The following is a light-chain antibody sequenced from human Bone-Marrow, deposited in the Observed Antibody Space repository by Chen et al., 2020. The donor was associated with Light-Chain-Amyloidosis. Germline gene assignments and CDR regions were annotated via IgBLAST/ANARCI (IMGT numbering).Light chain of an antibody. CDR2: GKN. CDR3: DSRDSSDNHLV. V-gene: IGLV3-19*01. Sequence: SSELTPDPAVSVALGQTVRITCQGDSLRSYYTSWYQQKPGQAPVLVIYGKNNLPSGIPDRFSGSSSGNTASLTITGAQAEDEADYYCDSRDSSDNHLVFGGGTKLTVL. J-gene: IGLJ2*01. CDR1: SLRSYY.